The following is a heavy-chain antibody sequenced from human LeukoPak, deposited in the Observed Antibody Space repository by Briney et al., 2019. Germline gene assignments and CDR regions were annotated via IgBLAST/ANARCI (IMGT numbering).Heavy chain of an antibody. D-gene: IGHD3-22*01. CDR1: GYTFTGYY. J-gene: IGHJ1*01. V-gene: IGHV1-2*06. Sequence: ASVKVSCKASGYTFTGYYMHWVRQAPGQGLEWMGRFNPNSGGTNYAQKFQGRVTMTRDTSISTAYMELSRLRSDDTAVYYCARGYYYDSSAPYFQHWGQGTLVTVSS. CDR2: FNPNSGGT. CDR3: ARGYYYDSSAPYFQH.